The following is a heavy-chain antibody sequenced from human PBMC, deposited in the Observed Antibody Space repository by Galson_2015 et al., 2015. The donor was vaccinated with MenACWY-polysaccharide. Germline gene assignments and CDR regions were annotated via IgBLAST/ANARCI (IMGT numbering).Heavy chain of an antibody. CDR1: GFTFSNYW. J-gene: IGHJ4*02. D-gene: IGHD2-8*01. Sequence: SLRLSCAASGFTFSNYWMNWVRQAPGKGLEWVANMNQDGSDKRYAESVRGRFTISRDNGKSSLFLQMISLRAEDTALYYCASRTRCRTGSGPEDYWGQGTLVTVSS. CDR2: MNQDGSDK. CDR3: ASRTRCRTGSGPEDY. V-gene: IGHV3-7*01.